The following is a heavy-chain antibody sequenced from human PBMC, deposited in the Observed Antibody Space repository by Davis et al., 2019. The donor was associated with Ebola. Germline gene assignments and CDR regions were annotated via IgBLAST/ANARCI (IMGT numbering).Heavy chain of an antibody. J-gene: IGHJ6*02. CDR3: ARQSGYDGMDV. CDR1: GASVSNPTYY. Sequence: SETLSLTCTVSGASVSNPTYYWSWIRQSTGKGLEWIGYVYYNGNTNYSPSLKSRVSISIDTSKNQFSLMLNSVTAADTAVYYCARQSGYDGMDVWGQGTTVTVSS. CDR2: VYYNGNT. D-gene: IGHD3-3*01. V-gene: IGHV4-61*01.